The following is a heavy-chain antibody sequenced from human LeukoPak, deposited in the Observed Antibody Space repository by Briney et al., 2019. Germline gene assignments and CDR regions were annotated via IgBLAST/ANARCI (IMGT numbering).Heavy chain of an antibody. CDR2: IYYSGSS. CDR3: ARQRTDDSSGSLDY. CDR1: GGSISSRSYY. Sequence: SETLSLTCTVSGGSISSRSYYWGWIRQPPGKGLEWIGSIYYSGSSYNNPSLKSRVTISVDTSKTQFSLKLSSVTAADTAVYFCARQRTDDSSGSLDYWGQGTLVTVSS. D-gene: IGHD3-22*01. V-gene: IGHV4-39*07. J-gene: IGHJ4*02.